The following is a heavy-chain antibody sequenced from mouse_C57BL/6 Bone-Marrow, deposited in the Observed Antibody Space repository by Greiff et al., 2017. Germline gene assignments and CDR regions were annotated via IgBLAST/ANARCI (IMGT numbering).Heavy chain of an antibody. Sequence: VKLQQSGPGLVQPSQSLSITCTVSGFSLTSYGVHWVRQSPGKGLEWLGVIWSGGSTDYNAAFISRLSISKDNSKRQFFFKMNSLQADDTAIYCCARDYDYDGYFDVWGTGTTVTVSS. J-gene: IGHJ1*03. CDR1: GFSLTSYG. CDR2: IWSGGST. CDR3: ARDYDYDGYFDV. D-gene: IGHD2-4*01. V-gene: IGHV2-2*01.